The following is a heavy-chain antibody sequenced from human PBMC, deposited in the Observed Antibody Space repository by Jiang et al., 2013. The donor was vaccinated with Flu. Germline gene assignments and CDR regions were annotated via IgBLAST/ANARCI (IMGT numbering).Heavy chain of an antibody. J-gene: IGHJ4*02. Sequence: QTLSLTCAISGDSVSSNSAGWNWIRQSPSRGLEWLGRTYYRSKWYNDYAVSVKSRITISPDTSRNHFSLQLKSLAPEDTAVYYCVSGGGALAVWGQGTLVTVSS. CDR2: TYYRSKWYN. V-gene: IGHV6-1*01. CDR3: VSGGGALAV. D-gene: IGHD1-26*01. CDR1: GDSVSSNSAG.